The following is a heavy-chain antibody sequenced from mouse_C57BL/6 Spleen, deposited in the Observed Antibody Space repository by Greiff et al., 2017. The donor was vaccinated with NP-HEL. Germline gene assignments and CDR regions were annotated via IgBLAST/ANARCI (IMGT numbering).Heavy chain of an antibody. CDR2: INPNNGGT. CDR3: ARGRGSSPYYFDY. Sequence: VQLQQSGPELVKPGASVKMSCKASGYTFTDYNMHWVKQSHGKSLEWIGYINPNNGGTSYNQKFKGKATLTVNKSSSTAYMELRSLTSEDSAVYYCARGRGSSPYYFDYWGQGTTLTVSS. V-gene: IGHV1-22*01. J-gene: IGHJ2*01. CDR1: GYTFTDYN. D-gene: IGHD1-1*01.